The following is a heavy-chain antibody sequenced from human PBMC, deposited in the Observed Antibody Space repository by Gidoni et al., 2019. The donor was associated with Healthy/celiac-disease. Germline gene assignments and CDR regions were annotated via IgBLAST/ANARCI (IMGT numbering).Heavy chain of an antibody. CDR1: GGSFSGYY. Sequence: QVQLQQWGAGLLKPSETLSLTCAVYGGSFSGYYWSWIRQPPGKGLEWIGEINHSGRTNYNPSLKSRVNRSVDTSKNQFSRKLSSVTAAETAVYYCARGLIVVVPAAIRWFDPWGQGTLVTVSS. V-gene: IGHV4-34*01. J-gene: IGHJ5*02. D-gene: IGHD2-2*02. CDR2: INHSGRT. CDR3: ARGLIVVVPAAIRWFDP.